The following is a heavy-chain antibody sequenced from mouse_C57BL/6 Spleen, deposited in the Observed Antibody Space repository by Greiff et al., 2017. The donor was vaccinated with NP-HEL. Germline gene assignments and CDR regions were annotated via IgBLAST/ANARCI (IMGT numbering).Heavy chain of an antibody. CDR1: GYSFTDYN. V-gene: IGHV1-39*01. J-gene: IGHJ4*01. D-gene: IGHD1-1*01. CDR2: INPNYGTT. Sequence: EVKLQQSGPELVKPGASVKISCKASGYSFTDYNMNWVKQSNGKSLEWIGVINPNYGTTSYNQKFKGKATLTVDQSSSTAYMQLNSLTSEDSAVYYCAREGNYYGSSYNYAMDYWGQGTSVTVSS. CDR3: AREGNYYGSSYNYAMDY.